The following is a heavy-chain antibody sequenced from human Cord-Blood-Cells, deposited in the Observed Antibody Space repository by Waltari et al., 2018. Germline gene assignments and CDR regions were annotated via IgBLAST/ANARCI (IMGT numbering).Heavy chain of an antibody. Sequence: EWVANIKQDGSEKYYVDSVKGRFTISRDNAKNSLYLQMNSLRAEDTAVYYCARGGRYNWNYGLFDYWGQGTLVTVSS. D-gene: IGHD1-7*01. J-gene: IGHJ4*02. V-gene: IGHV3-7*01. CDR2: IKQDGSEK. CDR3: ARGGRYNWNYGLFDY.